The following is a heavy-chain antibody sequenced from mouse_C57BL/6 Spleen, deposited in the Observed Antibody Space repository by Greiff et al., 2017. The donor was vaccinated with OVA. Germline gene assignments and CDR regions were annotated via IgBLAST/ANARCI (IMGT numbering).Heavy chain of an antibody. CDR1: GFTFSSYA. CDR2: ISDGGSYN. CDR3: SRGGVTTRGAVAY. J-gene: IGHJ3*01. Sequence: EVKVVESGGGLVKPGGSLKLSCAASGFTFSSYAMSWVRQTPEKRLEWVATISDGGSYNYYPDNVKGRFTISRENAKNNLYLQMIQLKSEDTAMYYCSRGGVTTRGAVAYWGQGTLVTVSA. V-gene: IGHV5-4*03. D-gene: IGHD2-2*01.